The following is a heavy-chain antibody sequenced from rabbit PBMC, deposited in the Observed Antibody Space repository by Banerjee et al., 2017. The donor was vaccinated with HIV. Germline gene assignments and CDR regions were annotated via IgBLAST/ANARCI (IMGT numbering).Heavy chain of an antibody. Sequence: QEQLVESGGGLVQPEGSLTLTCTASGFSFSSSYYMCWVRQAPGKGLEWIGCIYTGSGGGTAYASWAKGRFTISKTSSTTVTLQMTSLTAADTATYFCAREAGYAGYCDASLWGPGTLVTVS. CDR1: GFSFSSSYY. V-gene: IGHV1S45*01. CDR2: IYTGSGGGT. J-gene: IGHJ6*01. D-gene: IGHD7-1*01. CDR3: AREAGYAGYCDASL.